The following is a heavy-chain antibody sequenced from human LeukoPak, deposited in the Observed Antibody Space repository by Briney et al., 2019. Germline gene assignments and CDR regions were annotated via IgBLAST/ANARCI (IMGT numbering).Heavy chain of an antibody. CDR1: GGSISSYY. D-gene: IGHD6-19*01. Sequence: SETLSLTCTVSGGSISSYYWSWIRQPPGKGLEWIGYIYTSGSTNYNPSLKSRVTISVDTSKNQFSLKLSSVTAADTAVYYCARYSSGWYLFDSWGQGTLVTVSS. CDR2: IYTSGST. CDR3: ARYSSGWYLFDS. J-gene: IGHJ4*02. V-gene: IGHV4-4*09.